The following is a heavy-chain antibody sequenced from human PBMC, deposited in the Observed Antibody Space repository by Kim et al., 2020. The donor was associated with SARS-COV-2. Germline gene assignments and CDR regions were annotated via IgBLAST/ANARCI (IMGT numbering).Heavy chain of an antibody. Sequence: TSYNPSLKSRVTISVDTSKNQFSRKLSSVTAADTAVYYCARAAYYYGMDVWGQGTTVTVSS. CDR2: T. CDR3: ARAAYYYGMDV. J-gene: IGHJ6*02. V-gene: IGHV4-31*02.